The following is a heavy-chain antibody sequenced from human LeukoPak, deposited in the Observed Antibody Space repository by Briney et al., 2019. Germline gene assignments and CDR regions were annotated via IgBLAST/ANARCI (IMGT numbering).Heavy chain of an antibody. J-gene: IGHJ4*02. Sequence: ASVKVSCKASGYTFTSYYMHWVRQAPGQGLEWMGIINPSGGSTSHAQKFQGRVTMTRDTSTSTVYMGLSSLRSEDTAVYYCARDREGIAAAGTIPNFWGQGTLVTVSS. CDR1: GYTFTSYY. CDR3: ARDREGIAAAGTIPNF. D-gene: IGHD6-13*01. V-gene: IGHV1-46*01. CDR2: INPSGGST.